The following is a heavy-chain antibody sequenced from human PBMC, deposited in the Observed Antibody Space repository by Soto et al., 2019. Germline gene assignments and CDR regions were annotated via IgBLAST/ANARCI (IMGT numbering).Heavy chain of an antibody. V-gene: IGHV1-69*01. CDR1: GGTFSSYA. CDR3: ASNKYYYGSGSYYPKYYYYGMDV. CDR2: IIPIFGTA. D-gene: IGHD3-10*01. Sequence: QVQLVQSGAEVKKPGSSVKVSCKASGGTFSSYAISWVRQAPGQGLEWMGGIIPIFGTANYAQKFQGRVTIPADESTSTAYMELSSLRSEDTAVYYCASNKYYYGSGSYYPKYYYYGMDVWGQGTTVTVSS. J-gene: IGHJ6*02.